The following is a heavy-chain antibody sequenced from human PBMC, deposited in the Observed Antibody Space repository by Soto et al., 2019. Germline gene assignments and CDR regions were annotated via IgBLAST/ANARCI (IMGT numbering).Heavy chain of an antibody. CDR3: GVDYGDYVRDAFDI. CDR1: GFTFSSYS. V-gene: IGHV3-21*01. CDR2: ISNSSSYI. D-gene: IGHD4-17*01. Sequence: PGGSLKLSYAASGFTFSSYSMHWVRQAPGEGLEWVSSISNSSSYIYYADSVKGRFTISRDNPKNSLYLQMNSLRAEHTPVYYCGVDYGDYVRDAFDIWGQGTMVTV. J-gene: IGHJ3*02.